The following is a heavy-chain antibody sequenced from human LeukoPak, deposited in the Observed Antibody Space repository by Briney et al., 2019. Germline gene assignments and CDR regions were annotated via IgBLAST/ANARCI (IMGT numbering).Heavy chain of an antibody. D-gene: IGHD3-10*01. CDR3: AKDRRLTITMLTPWFDP. CDR1: GFTFNIYW. V-gene: IGHV3-23*01. Sequence: RGSLRLSCAASGFTFNIYWMSWVRQAPGKGLEWVSAISGSGGSTYYADSVKGRFTISRDNSKNTLYLQMNSLRAEDTAVYYCAKDRRLTITMLTPWFDPWGQGTLVTVSS. CDR2: ISGSGGST. J-gene: IGHJ5*02.